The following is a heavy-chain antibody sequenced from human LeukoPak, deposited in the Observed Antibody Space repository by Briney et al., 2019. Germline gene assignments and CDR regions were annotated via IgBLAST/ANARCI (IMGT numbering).Heavy chain of an antibody. J-gene: IGHJ4*02. V-gene: IGHV3-30*04. D-gene: IGHD5-12*01. Sequence: GGSLRLSCAASGFSFSNYAMHWVRQAPGKGLEWVAVISYDGSNKYYADSVKGRFTISRDNSKNTLYLQMNSLRAEDTAVYYCAKDIVGDIVATITDYWGQGTLVTVSS. CDR1: GFSFSNYA. CDR2: ISYDGSNK. CDR3: AKDIVGDIVATITDY.